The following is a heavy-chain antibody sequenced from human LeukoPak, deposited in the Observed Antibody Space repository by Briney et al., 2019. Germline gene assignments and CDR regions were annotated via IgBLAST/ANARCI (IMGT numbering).Heavy chain of an antibody. Sequence: GASVKVSCKASGYTFTSYAMHWVRQAPGQRLEWMGWINAGNGNTKYSQEFQGRVTITRDTSASTAYMELSSLRSEDMAVYYCARGYCSGGSCYSGAGLDNWFDPWGQGTLVTVSS. CDR2: INAGNGNT. D-gene: IGHD2-15*01. CDR1: GYTFTSYA. CDR3: ARGYCSGGSCYSGAGLDNWFDP. V-gene: IGHV1-3*03. J-gene: IGHJ5*02.